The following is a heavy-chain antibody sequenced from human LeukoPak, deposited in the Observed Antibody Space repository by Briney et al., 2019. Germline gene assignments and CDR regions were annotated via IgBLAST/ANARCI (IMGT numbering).Heavy chain of an antibody. CDR2: IKSKTDGGTT. J-gene: IGHJ4*02. D-gene: IGHD2-15*01. Sequence: ESGPVLVKPTETLTLTCTVSGFSLSNARMGVSWIRQPPGKGLEWVGRIKSKTDGGTTDYATPVKGRFTISRDDSKNTLYLQMNSLKTEDTAVYYCTTDIVVVAATQNDWGQGTLVTVSS. CDR1: GFSLSNAR. V-gene: IGHV3-15*01. CDR3: TTDIVVVAATQND.